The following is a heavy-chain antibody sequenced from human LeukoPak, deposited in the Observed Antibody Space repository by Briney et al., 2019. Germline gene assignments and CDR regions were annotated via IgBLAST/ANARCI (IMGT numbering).Heavy chain of an antibody. D-gene: IGHD1-26*01. CDR2: MYYSGST. J-gene: IGHJ6*03. CDR1: VGSISSYY. Sequence: SETQSLTCTVSVGSISSYYWSWIRQPPGKGLEWLGYMYYSGSTNYNPSLKSRVTISVDTSKNQFSLKMSSVTAADTAVYYCARGLGATRGYYYYYYMDVWGKGTTVTVSS. CDR3: ARGLGATRGYYYYYYMDV. V-gene: IGHV4-59*01.